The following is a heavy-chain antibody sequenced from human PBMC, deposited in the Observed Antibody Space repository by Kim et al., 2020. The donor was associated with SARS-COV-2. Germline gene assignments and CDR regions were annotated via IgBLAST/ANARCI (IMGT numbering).Heavy chain of an antibody. D-gene: IGHD6-19*01. CDR1: GFTFSGYD. Sequence: GGSLKLSCAASGFTFSGYDMHWVRQAPGKGLEWVAVITYDGSNKYYADSVKGRFTISRDNSKNTLYLQMNSLRAEDTAVYYCAKEEGSGYSSGWTYYYSGMDVWGQGTTVTVSS. J-gene: IGHJ6*02. CDR3: AKEEGSGYSSGWTYYYSGMDV. CDR2: ITYDGSNK. V-gene: IGHV3-30*18.